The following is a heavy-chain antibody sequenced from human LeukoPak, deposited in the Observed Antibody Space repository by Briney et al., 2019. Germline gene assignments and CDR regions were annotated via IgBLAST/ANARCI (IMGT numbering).Heavy chain of an antibody. CDR3: ARETRYYVSDY. CDR1: GFTFSSYW. Sequence: GSLRLSCAASGFTFSSYWMHWVRQAPGKGLVWVSRINSDGSSTSYADSVKGRFTIPRDNAKNTLYLQMNSLRAEDTAVYYCARETRYYVSDYWGQGTLVTVSS. V-gene: IGHV3-74*01. CDR2: INSDGSST. J-gene: IGHJ4*02. D-gene: IGHD3-10*02.